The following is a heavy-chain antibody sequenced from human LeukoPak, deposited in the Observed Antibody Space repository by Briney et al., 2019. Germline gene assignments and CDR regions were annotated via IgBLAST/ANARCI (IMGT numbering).Heavy chain of an antibody. J-gene: IGHJ6*03. D-gene: IGHD6-19*01. CDR3: AREGGGFMYYMDV. Sequence: SETLSLTCTVSGGSISSYYWSWIRQPPGKGLEWIGYIYYSGSTNYNPSLKSGVTISVDTSKNQFSLKLSSVTAADTAVYYCAREGGGFMYYMDVWGKGTTVTVSS. CDR1: GGSISSYY. V-gene: IGHV4-59*01. CDR2: IYYSGST.